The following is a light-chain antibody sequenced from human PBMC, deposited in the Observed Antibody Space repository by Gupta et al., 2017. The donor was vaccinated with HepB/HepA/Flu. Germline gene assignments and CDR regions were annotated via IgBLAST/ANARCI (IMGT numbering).Light chain of an antibody. V-gene: IGKV1-33*01. J-gene: IGKJ4*01. Sequence: DIQMTQSPSSLSASVGDRVTITCQTSQDIDNYLNWYLQKPGKAPKLLIYSSSKLETGVPSRFSGSGSGTGFTFTISSLQPEDIGTYYGQQDYDLHLFGGGTKVEIK. CDR2: SSS. CDR1: QDIDNY. CDR3: QQDYDLHL.